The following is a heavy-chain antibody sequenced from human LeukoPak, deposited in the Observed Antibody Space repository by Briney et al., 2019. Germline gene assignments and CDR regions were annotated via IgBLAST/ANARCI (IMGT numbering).Heavy chain of an antibody. CDR2: INSDGINT. J-gene: IGHJ5*02. D-gene: IGHD3-22*01. V-gene: IGHV3-74*01. CDR1: GFTFSSYN. Sequence: GGSLRLSCAASGFTFSSYNMNRVRQAPGKGLVWVSRINSDGINTSYADSVKGRFTISRDNAKNTLNLQMNSLRAEDTAVYYCARDLGQYYDTSDNWFDPWGQGTLVTVSS. CDR3: ARDLGQYYDTSDNWFDP.